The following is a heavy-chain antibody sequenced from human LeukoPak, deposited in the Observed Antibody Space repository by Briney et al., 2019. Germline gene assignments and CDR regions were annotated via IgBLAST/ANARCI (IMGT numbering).Heavy chain of an antibody. CDR3: ARDTPYSSGWYYFDY. V-gene: IGHV3-9*01. CDR1: GFTFDDYA. Sequence: PGGSLRLSCAASGFTFDDYAMHWVRQAPGKGLEWVSGISWNSGSIGYADSVKSRFTISRDNAKNSLYLQMNSLRAEDTAVYYCARDTPYSSGWYYFDYWGQGTLVTVSS. D-gene: IGHD6-19*01. CDR2: ISWNSGSI. J-gene: IGHJ4*02.